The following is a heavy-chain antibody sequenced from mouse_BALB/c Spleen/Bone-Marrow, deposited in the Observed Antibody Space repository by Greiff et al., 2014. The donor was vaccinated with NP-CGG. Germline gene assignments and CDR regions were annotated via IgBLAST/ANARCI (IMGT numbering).Heavy chain of an antibody. Sequence: EVQLVESGPGLVKPSQSLSLTCSVTGYSITSVYYWNWIRQFPGNNLEWMGYISYDGSNNYNPSLKNRISITRDTSKNQFFLKLNSVTTEDTATYYCARRGGNPSYAMDYWGQGTSVTVSS. D-gene: IGHD2-1*01. V-gene: IGHV3-6*02. CDR2: ISYDGSN. CDR3: ARRGGNPSYAMDY. J-gene: IGHJ4*01. CDR1: GYSITSVYY.